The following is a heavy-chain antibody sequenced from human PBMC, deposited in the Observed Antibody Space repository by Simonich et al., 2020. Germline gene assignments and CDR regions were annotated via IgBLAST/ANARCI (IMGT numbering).Heavy chain of an antibody. CDR2: IYHSGST. J-gene: IGHJ4*02. Sequence: QVQLQESGPGLVKPSETLSLTCAVSGYSISSGYYWGWIRQPPGKGLEWIGSIYHSGSTYYNPSLKSRVTISVDTSKNQFSLKLSSVTAADTAGYYCARGLTGDYWGQGTLVTVSS. CDR1: GYSISSGYY. CDR3: ARGLTGDY. V-gene: IGHV4-38-2*01. D-gene: IGHD7-27*01.